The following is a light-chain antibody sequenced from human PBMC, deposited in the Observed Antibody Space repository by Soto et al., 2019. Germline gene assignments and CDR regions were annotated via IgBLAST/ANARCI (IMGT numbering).Light chain of an antibody. CDR2: WAS. J-gene: IGKJ4*01. Sequence: DTVMTQSPDSLAVFLGERATINCRSSQSVLYSSNNENYLAWYQQKAGQPPKLLIYWASTRESGVPDRFSGSGSGTDFTLSISSLQAEDVAVYYCQQYYSTPLTFGGGTKVDIK. V-gene: IGKV4-1*01. CDR1: QSVLYSSNNENY. CDR3: QQYYSTPLT.